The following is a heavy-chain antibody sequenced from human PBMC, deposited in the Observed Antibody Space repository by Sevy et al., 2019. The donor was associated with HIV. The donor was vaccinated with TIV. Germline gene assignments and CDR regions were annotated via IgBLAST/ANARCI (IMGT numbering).Heavy chain of an antibody. CDR1: GGSVTGYF. CDR2: IYYSGTT. J-gene: IGHJ5*01. D-gene: IGHD6-19*01. CDR3: ARHAAVATSSFDF. Sequence: SETLSLTCSVSGGSVTGYFWSWIRQPPGKGLEWIAYIYYSGTTIYKPSLKSRVTIAVDTFRNQFSLKLSSVTAADTAMYFCARHAAVATSSFDFWGQGTLVTVSS. V-gene: IGHV4-59*08.